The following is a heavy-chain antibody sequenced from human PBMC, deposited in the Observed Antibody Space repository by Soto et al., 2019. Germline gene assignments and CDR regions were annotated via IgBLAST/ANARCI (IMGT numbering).Heavy chain of an antibody. Sequence: GGSLRLSCAASGFSFSDYYMTWIRQAPGQGLEWVSYISSRSGTIFYADSVKGRFTLSRDNSKNSMYLQMKSLRAEYTAVYYCAREVDRALVGSPHYFDYWGQGTLVTVSS. D-gene: IGHD5-18*01. CDR1: GFSFSDYY. CDR3: AREVDRALVGSPHYFDY. J-gene: IGHJ4*01. V-gene: IGHV3-11*01. CDR2: ISSRSGTI.